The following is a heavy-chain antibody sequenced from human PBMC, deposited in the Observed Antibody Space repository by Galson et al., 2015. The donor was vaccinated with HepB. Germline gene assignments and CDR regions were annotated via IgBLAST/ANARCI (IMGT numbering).Heavy chain of an antibody. D-gene: IGHD1-1*01. V-gene: IGHV4-39*01. CDR1: GGSISSTNYY. CDR2: IYYSGST. CDR3: AAQTVTHLPRFDY. Sequence: ETLSLTCTVSGGSISSTNYYWGWVRQPPGKGLEWIGNIYYSGSTYYNPSLKSRVTISVDTSKNQFSLKLSSVTAADTAVFFCAAQTVTHLPRFDYWGQGTMVTVSS. J-gene: IGHJ4*03.